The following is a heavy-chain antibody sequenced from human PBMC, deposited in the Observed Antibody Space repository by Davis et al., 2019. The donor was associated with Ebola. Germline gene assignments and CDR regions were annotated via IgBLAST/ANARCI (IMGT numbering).Heavy chain of an antibody. CDR1: GGSFSGYY. V-gene: IGHV4-34*01. CDR3: ARAVIMGRSSLATDY. CDR2: INHSGSA. J-gene: IGHJ4*02. D-gene: IGHD3-10*01. Sequence: MPSETLSLTCAVYGGSFSGYYWSWIRQPPGKGLEWIGEINHSGSANYNPSLKSRVTISVDTSKNQFSLKLSSVTAADTAVYYCARAVIMGRSSLATDYWGQGILVTVSS.